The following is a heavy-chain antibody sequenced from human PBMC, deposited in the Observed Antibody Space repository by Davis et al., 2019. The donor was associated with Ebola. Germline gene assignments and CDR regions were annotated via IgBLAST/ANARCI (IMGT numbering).Heavy chain of an antibody. D-gene: IGHD1-1*01. Sequence: GESLKISCAASGFTFSSYAMSWVRQAPGKGLEWVSAISGSGGSTYYADSVKGRFTISRDNSKNTLYLQMNSLRAEDTAVYYCAKLIGDTNAMDVWGKGTTVTVSS. CDR2: ISGSGGST. CDR1: GFTFSSYA. J-gene: IGHJ6*04. V-gene: IGHV3-23*01. CDR3: AKLIGDTNAMDV.